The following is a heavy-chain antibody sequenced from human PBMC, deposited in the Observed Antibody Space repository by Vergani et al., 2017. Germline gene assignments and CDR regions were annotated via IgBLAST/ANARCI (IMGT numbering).Heavy chain of an antibody. CDR1: VYSLTELF. J-gene: IGHJ5*02. V-gene: IGHV1-24*01. D-gene: IGHD1-26*01. Sequence: QVQLVQSGAEVREPGASVKVSCQVSVYSLTELFLHWVRQAPGKGLEWLGGFDPADGKSIYAQNFQGIVTMTEDVSTDKGYMALSSLRSEDTAIYYCTVAGGAPLRLDTWGQGTLVTVSS. CDR3: TVAGGAPLRLDT. CDR2: FDPADGKS.